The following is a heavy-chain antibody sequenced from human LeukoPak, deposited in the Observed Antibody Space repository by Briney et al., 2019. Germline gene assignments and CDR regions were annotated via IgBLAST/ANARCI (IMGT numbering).Heavy chain of an antibody. D-gene: IGHD5-24*01. Sequence: SETLSLTCTVSGGSISSSSYYWGWIRQPPGKGLEWIGSIYYSGSTYYNPSLKSRVTISVDTSKNQFSLKPSSVTAADTAVYYCARDRRGDGYNFDYWGQGTLVTVSS. CDR2: IYYSGST. J-gene: IGHJ4*02. V-gene: IGHV4-39*07. CDR1: GGSISSSSYY. CDR3: ARDRRGDGYNFDY.